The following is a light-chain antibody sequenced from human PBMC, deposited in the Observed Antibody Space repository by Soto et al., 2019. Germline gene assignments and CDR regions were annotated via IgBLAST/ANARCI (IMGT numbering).Light chain of an antibody. CDR1: QSISSY. CDR2: AAS. J-gene: IGKJ1*01. CDR3: QQSYNPPPT. V-gene: IGKV1-39*01. Sequence: DIQMTQSPSSLSACVGDRVTITSRASQSISSYLNWYQQKPGKAPKLLIYAASSLQSGVPSRFTGSGSGTDFTLTISSLQPADFATYFCQQSYNPPPTFGQGTKVDIK.